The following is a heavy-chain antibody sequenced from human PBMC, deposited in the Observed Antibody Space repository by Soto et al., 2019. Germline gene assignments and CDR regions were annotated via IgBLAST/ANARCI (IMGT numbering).Heavy chain of an antibody. Sequence: EVQLVESGGGLVQPGGSLRLSCAASGFTFSSYWMSWVRQAPGKGLEWVANIKQDGSEKYYVDSVKGRFTISRDNAKNSLYLQMNSLRAEDTAVYYCARGGVGWNYREYYYYYGMDVWGQGTTVTVSS. CDR1: GFTFSSYW. CDR3: ARGGVGWNYREYYYYYGMDV. CDR2: IKQDGSEK. J-gene: IGHJ6*02. V-gene: IGHV3-7*01. D-gene: IGHD1-7*01.